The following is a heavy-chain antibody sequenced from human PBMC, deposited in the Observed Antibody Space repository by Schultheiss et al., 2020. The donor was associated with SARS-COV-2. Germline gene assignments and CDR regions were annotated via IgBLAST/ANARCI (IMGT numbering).Heavy chain of an antibody. V-gene: IGHV3-21*04. CDR3: ARVGEKWDLCGMDV. J-gene: IGHJ6*02. CDR1: GFTFSSYS. CDR2: ISSSSSYI. D-gene: IGHD1-26*01. Sequence: GESLKISCAASGFTFSSYSMNWVRQAPGKGLEWVSSISSSSSYIYYADSVKGRFTLSRDNAKNLLYLQMNSLRVEDTGVYYCARVGEKWDLCGMDVWGQGTTVTVSS.